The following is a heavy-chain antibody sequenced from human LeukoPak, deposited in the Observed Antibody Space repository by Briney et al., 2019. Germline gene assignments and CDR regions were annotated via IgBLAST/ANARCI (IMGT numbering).Heavy chain of an antibody. V-gene: IGHV4-59*01. CDR3: ARAPAGGFVYWFDP. D-gene: IGHD3-16*01. Sequence: SETLFLTCTVSGGSISSYYWSWIRQPPGKGLEWIGYIYYSGSTNYNPSLKSRVTISVDTSKNQFSLKLSSVTAADTAVYYCARAPAGGFVYWFDPWGQGTLVTVSS. CDR2: IYYSGST. CDR1: GGSISSYY. J-gene: IGHJ5*02.